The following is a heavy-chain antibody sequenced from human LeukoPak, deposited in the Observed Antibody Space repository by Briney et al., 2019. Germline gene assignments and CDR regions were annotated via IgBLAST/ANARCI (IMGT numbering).Heavy chain of an antibody. CDR2: ISYDGSNK. CDR1: GFTFSSHG. CDR3: AKDRIYGSGSRNFDY. V-gene: IGHV3-30*18. D-gene: IGHD3-10*01. Sequence: GGSLRLSCAASGFTFSSHGMHWVRQAPGKGLEWVAVISYDGSNKYYADSVKGRFTISRDNSKNTLYLQMNSLRAEDTAVCYCAKDRIYGSGSRNFDYWGQGTLVTVSS. J-gene: IGHJ4*02.